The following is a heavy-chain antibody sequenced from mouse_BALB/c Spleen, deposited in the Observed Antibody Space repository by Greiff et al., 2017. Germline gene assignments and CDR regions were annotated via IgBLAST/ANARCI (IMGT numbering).Heavy chain of an antibody. D-gene: IGHD3-1*01. CDR1: GYTFTDYA. CDR3: ARGGHSVDPRMDY. Sequence: QVQLQQSGAELVRPGVSVKISCKGSGYTFTDYAMHWVKQSHAKSLEWIGVISTYYGDASYNQKFKGKATMTVDKSSSTAYMELARLTSEDSAIYYCARGGHSVDPRMDYWGQGTSVTVSA. J-gene: IGHJ4*01. CDR2: ISTYYGDA. V-gene: IGHV1S137*01.